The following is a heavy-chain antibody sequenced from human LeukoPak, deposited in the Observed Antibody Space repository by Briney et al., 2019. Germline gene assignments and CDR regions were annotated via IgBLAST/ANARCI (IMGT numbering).Heavy chain of an antibody. CDR3: TTDWWELRNY. CDR1: GFTFSNAW. J-gene: IGHJ4*02. V-gene: IGHV3-15*01. D-gene: IGHD1-26*01. CDR2: IKSKTDGGTT. Sequence: GGSLRLSCAASGFTFSNAWMSWVRQAPGKGLEWVGRIKSKTDGGTTDYAAPVKGRFTISRGDSENTLYLQMSSLKTEDTAVYYCTTDWWELRNYWGQGTLVTVSS.